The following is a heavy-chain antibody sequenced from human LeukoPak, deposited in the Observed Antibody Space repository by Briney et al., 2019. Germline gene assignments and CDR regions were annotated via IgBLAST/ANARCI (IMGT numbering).Heavy chain of an antibody. CDR3: ARALRQQLLTGWFDP. J-gene: IGHJ5*02. V-gene: IGHV4-59*01. CDR1: GDSINSYC. Sequence: SETLSLTCTVSGDSINSYCWTWIRQPPGKGLEWIGYISYSGSTNYNPSLKSRVTISVDTSKNQFSLRPTSVTAADTAVYYCARALRQQLLTGWFDPWGQGTLVTVPS. CDR2: ISYSGST. D-gene: IGHD6-13*01.